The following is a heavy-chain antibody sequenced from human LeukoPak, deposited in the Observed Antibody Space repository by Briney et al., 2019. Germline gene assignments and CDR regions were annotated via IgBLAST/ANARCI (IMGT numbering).Heavy chain of an antibody. J-gene: IGHJ4*02. Sequence: SQTLSLTCAISGDSVSTASNAWYWIRQSPSRGLEWLGRTYYNSKWYTDYAVSVSGRTTINPDTSRNQLSLQLSFVTPEDTAVYYCARDPVRRDSYWGQGTLVTVSS. CDR2: TYYNSKWYT. V-gene: IGHV6-1*01. D-gene: IGHD3-10*01. CDR3: ARDPVRRDSY. CDR1: GDSVSTASNA.